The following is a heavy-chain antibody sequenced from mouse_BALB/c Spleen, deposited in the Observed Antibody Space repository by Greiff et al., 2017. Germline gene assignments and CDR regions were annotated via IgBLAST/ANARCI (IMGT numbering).Heavy chain of an antibody. V-gene: IGHV3-6*02. J-gene: IGHJ2*01. CDR1: GYSITSGYY. CDR2: ISYDGSN. Sequence: EVQLQQSGPGLVKPSQSLPLTCSVTGYSITSGYYWNWIRQFPGNKLEWMGYISYDGSNNYNPSLKNRISITRDTSKNQFFLKLNSVTTEDTATYYCAREGYYYGSSFDYWGQGTTLTVSS. CDR3: AREGYYYGSSFDY. D-gene: IGHD1-1*01.